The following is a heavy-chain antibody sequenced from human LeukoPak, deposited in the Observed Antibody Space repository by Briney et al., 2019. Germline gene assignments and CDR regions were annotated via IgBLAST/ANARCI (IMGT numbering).Heavy chain of an antibody. Sequence: PGGSLRLSCVDSGFIFSAYSMNWVRQAPGKGLEWVSYISSSSSTIYYADSVKGRFTISRDNAKNSLYLQMNSLRDEDTAVYYCTGDLKQVDWGQGTLVTVSS. V-gene: IGHV3-48*02. J-gene: IGHJ4*02. CDR2: ISSSSSTI. CDR3: TGDLKQVD. CDR1: GFIFSAYS. D-gene: IGHD1-26*01.